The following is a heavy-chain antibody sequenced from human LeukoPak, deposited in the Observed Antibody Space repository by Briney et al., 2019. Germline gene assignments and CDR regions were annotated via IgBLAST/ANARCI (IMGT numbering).Heavy chain of an antibody. CDR2: IRQDGSEK. V-gene: IGHV3-7*01. J-gene: IGHJ6*03. CDR3: AGSDGVTGIKTYYYYYMDV. Sequence: GGSLRLSCAASGFTFSSYWMSWVRQAPGKGLEWVANIRQDGSEKYYADSVKSRFTISRDNAKNSLYLQMNSLRAEDTAVFYCAGSDGVTGIKTYYYYYMDVWGKGTTVTVSS. CDR1: GFTFSSYW. D-gene: IGHD1-1*01.